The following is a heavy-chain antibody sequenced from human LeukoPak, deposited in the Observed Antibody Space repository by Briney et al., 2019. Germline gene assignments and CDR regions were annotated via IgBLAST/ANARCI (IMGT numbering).Heavy chain of an antibody. CDR1: RFTFSSHW. V-gene: IGHV3-7*01. CDR3: ARDAGYYVHDL. Sequence: PGGSLRLSCAASRFTFSSHWMGWVRQAPGKGLEWVANIKEDGSAEHYVDSVRGRFTISRDNAKNSLYLQMNSLRAEDTAVYYCARDAGYYVHDLWGQGTLVTVSS. J-gene: IGHJ5*02. CDR2: IKEDGSAE. D-gene: IGHD3-10*02.